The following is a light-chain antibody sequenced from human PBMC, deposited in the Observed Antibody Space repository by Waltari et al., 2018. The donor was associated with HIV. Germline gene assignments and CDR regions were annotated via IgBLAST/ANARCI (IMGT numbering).Light chain of an antibody. CDR2: PYS. Sequence: TQSPATISVSPGGSVTVSCRASQNVDDKLAWYQQNPGQSPSLLIYPYSVSPAGVPTRFGGAGSATNFTLSITSLQSEDFALYFCQQYHHWPPLTFGGGSRVELK. V-gene: IGKV3D-15*01. CDR1: QNVDDK. J-gene: IGKJ4*01. CDR3: QQYHHWPPLT.